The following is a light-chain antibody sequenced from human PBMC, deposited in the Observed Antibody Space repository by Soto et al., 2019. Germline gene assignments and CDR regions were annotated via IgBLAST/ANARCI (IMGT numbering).Light chain of an antibody. CDR2: GSS. J-gene: IGLJ3*02. V-gene: IGLV1-40*01. Sequence: QSVLTQPPSVSGAPGQRVTISCTGSSSNIGAGYDVHWYQQLPGTAPKLLIYGSSNRPSGVPDRFSGSKSGTSASLAITGLLPEDEADYYCQSYDSSLSGWVFGGGTKLTVL. CDR3: QSYDSSLSGWV. CDR1: SSNIGAGYD.